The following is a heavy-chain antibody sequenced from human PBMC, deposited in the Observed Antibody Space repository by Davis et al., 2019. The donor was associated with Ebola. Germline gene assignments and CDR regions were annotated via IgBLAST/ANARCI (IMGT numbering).Heavy chain of an antibody. D-gene: IGHD1-26*01. CDR3: AKGGGSYYKEFGY. CDR1: GFTFSGSA. J-gene: IGHJ4*02. CDR2: IRSKANSYAT. Sequence: GESLKISCAASGFTFSGSAMHWVRQASGKGLEWVGRIRSKANSYATAYAASVKGRFTISRDNSKNTLYLQMNSLRAEDTAVYYCAKGGGSYYKEFGYWGQGTLVTVSS. V-gene: IGHV3-73*01.